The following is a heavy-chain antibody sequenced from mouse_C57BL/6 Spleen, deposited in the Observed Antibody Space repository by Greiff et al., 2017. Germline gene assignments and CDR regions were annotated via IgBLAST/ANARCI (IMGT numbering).Heavy chain of an antibody. CDR1: GYSFTDYN. CDR2: INPNYGTT. CDR3: APSFYYGSSYNAMDY. V-gene: IGHV1-39*01. D-gene: IGHD1-1*01. J-gene: IGHJ4*01. Sequence: LVESGPELVKPGASVKISCKASGYSFTDYNMNWVKQSNGKSLEWIGVINPNYGTTSYNQKFKGKATLTVDQSSSTAYMQLNSLTSEDSAVYYCAPSFYYGSSYNAMDYWGQGTSVTVSA.